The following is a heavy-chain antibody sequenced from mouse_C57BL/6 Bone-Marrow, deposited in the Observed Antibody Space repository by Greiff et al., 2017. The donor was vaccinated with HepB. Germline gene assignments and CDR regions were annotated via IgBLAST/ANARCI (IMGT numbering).Heavy chain of an antibody. Sequence: QVQLQQPGAELVRPGSSVKLSCKASGYTFTSYWMHWVKQRPIQGLEWIGNIDPSDSETHYNQKFKDKATLTVDKSSSTAYMQLSSLTSEDSAVYYCARLVYYYGSSYYWYFDVWGTGTTVTVSS. D-gene: IGHD1-1*01. V-gene: IGHV1-52*01. J-gene: IGHJ1*03. CDR3: ARLVYYYGSSYYWYFDV. CDR1: GYTFTSYW. CDR2: IDPSDSET.